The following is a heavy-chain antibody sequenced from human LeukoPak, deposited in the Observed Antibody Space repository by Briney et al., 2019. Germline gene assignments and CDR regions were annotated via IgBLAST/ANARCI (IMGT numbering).Heavy chain of an antibody. CDR1: GFTFNTYA. Sequence: PGGSLRLSCAASGFTFNTYAMSWVRQAPGKGLQCVSAISDSGGFTYYADSVKGRFTISRDNSKNTLYLQMSSLRAEDTAVYYCAKENYGEYYFDYWGQGTPVTVSS. CDR3: AKENYGEYYFDY. D-gene: IGHD1-7*01. V-gene: IGHV3-23*01. J-gene: IGHJ4*02. CDR2: ISDSGGFT.